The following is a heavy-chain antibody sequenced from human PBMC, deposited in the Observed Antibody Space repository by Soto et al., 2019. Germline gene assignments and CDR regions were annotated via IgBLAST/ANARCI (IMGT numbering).Heavy chain of an antibody. J-gene: IGHJ4*02. CDR1: GFSLTTSGVS. V-gene: IGHV2-5*02. D-gene: IGHD1-26*01. CDR3: AHKMLPGAVHCDI. Sequence: QITLKESGPTMVNPTQTLTLTCSFSGFSLTTSGVSVAWVRQPPGRALEWLALIYWDDIKRFTPSLKSRLTIAKETSKNQVVLTMTNMGPADTGTYFCAHKMLPGAVHCDIWGQGAPVTVSA. CDR2: IYWDDIK.